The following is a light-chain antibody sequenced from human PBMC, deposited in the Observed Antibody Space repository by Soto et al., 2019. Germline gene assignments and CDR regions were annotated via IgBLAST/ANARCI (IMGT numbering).Light chain of an antibody. CDR3: QTWSAGIQR. CDR2: LDSDGTH. Sequence: QSVLTQSPSASASLGASVRLTCTLSSGHSSYAIAWHQKRPDTGPRFLMNLDSDGTHGRGDGIPDRFSGSSSGAERYLLISRLQSEDEADYYCQTWSAGIQRFGGGTKLTVL. V-gene: IGLV4-69*01. CDR1: SGHSSYA. J-gene: IGLJ2*01.